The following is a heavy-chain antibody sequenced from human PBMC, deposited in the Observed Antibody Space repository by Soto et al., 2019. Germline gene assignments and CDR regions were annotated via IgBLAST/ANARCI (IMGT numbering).Heavy chain of an antibody. V-gene: IGHV3-15*07. D-gene: IGHD3-10*01. Sequence: ELVESGGGLVTHGKSVRLSCVGSGFSFTAAWMNWVRRAPGTGLELVGRIKSRGSGETTDYGAPVKGRFTISRDDSNNTVYLPMNSLKTEDTAVYYCTIRRGTSGSVNHGLEVWGPGSAVTVTS. CDR3: TIRRGTSGSVNHGLEV. CDR2: IKSRGSGETT. CDR1: GFSFTAAW. J-gene: IGHJ6*01.